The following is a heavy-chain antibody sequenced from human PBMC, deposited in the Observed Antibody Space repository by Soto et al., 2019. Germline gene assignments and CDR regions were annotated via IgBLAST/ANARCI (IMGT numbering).Heavy chain of an antibody. CDR2: IIPTFGTA. Sequence: SVKVSCKASGGTFSSYAISWVRQAPGQGLEWMGGIIPTFGTANYAQKFQCRVTITADESTSTAYMELSGLRSEDTAVYYCARDQWDSRDGYNGAYYGMDVWGQGTTVTVSS. CDR3: ARDQWDSRDGYNGAYYGMDV. D-gene: IGHD3-22*01. CDR1: GGTFSSYA. J-gene: IGHJ6*02. V-gene: IGHV1-69*13.